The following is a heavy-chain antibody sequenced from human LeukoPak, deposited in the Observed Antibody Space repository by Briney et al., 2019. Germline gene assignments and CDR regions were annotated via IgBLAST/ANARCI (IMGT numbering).Heavy chain of an antibody. V-gene: IGHV4-30-2*01. J-gene: IGHJ4*02. D-gene: IGHD6-13*01. Sequence: SETLSLTCAVSGGSISSGGYSWRWIRQPPGKGLEWIVYIYHSGSTYYNPSLKSRVTISVDRSKNQFSLKLSSVTAADTAVYYCAREEQQLGYDYWGQGTLVTVSS. CDR2: IYHSGST. CDR3: AREEQQLGYDY. CDR1: GGSISSGGYS.